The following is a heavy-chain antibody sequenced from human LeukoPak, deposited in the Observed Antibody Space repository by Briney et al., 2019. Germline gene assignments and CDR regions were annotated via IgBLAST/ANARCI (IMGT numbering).Heavy chain of an antibody. V-gene: IGHV1-46*01. Sequence: GASVKVSCKASGYTFTSYYMHWVRQAPGQGLEWMGIINPSGGSTSYAQKFQGRVTMTRDTSTSTVYMELSSLGSEDTAVYYCAKGPGSDTAMVTPFKYWGQGTLVTVSS. CDR2: INPSGGST. D-gene: IGHD5-18*01. J-gene: IGHJ4*02. CDR3: AKGPGSDTAMVTPFKY. CDR1: GYTFTSYY.